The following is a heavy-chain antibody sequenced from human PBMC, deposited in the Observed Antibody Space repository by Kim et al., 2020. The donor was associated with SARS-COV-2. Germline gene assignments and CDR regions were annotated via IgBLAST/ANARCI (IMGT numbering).Heavy chain of an antibody. J-gene: IGHJ5*02. D-gene: IGHD5-12*01. V-gene: IGHV3-11*05. CDR3: ARGPAASGSKRGWFDL. CDR1: GFTFSDYY. Sequence: GGSLRLSCAASGFTFSDYYMNWIRQAPGKGLEWISYISPNTSYITYADSVKGRFTFSRDNAKNTQSLEMNSLTADGPAVYYCARGPAASGSKRGWFDLWRRGTVDSVS. CDR2: ISPNTSYI.